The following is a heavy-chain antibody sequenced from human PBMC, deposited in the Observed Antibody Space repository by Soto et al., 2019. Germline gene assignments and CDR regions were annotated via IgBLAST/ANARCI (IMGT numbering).Heavy chain of an antibody. J-gene: IGHJ5*02. V-gene: IGHV1-46*01. CDR3: ARDIRYCNTIECTRSWFDP. Sequence: QVQLVQSGAEVTKPGASVKLSCKASGYAFTAYFLHWVRQAPGQGLEWIGIINPLGVSTYYAQQFQGRVTMTRDTSTSTVNMALSGLRSEDTAVSCCARDIRYCNTIECTRSWFDPWGEGTLVTVSS. CDR1: GYAFTAYF. D-gene: IGHD2-15*01. CDR2: INPLGVST.